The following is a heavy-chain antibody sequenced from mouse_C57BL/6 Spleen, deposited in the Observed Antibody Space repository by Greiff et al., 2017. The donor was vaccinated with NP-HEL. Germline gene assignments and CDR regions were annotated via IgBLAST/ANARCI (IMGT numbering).Heavy chain of an antibody. Sequence: VQRVESGPGLVAPSQSLSITCTVSGFSLTSYGVSWVRQPPGKGLEWLGVIWGDGSTNYHSALISRLSISKDNSKSQVFLKLNSLQTDDTATYYCAKTLITTVVAPDSPMDYWGQGTSVTVSS. CDR3: AKTLITTVVAPDSPMDY. CDR2: IWGDGST. CDR1: GFSLTSYG. J-gene: IGHJ4*01. V-gene: IGHV2-3*01. D-gene: IGHD1-1*01.